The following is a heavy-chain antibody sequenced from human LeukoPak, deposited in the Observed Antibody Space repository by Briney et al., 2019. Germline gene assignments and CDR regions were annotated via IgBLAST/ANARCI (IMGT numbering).Heavy chain of an antibody. CDR2: IYYSGST. J-gene: IGHJ5*02. CDR3: ARGATYYYGSGDT. V-gene: IGHV4-31*03. Sequence: PSETLSLTCTVSGGSISSGGYYWSWIRQHPGKGLEWIGYIYYSGSTYYNPSLESRLTISLDTSKNQFSLKLSSVTAADTAVYYCARGATYYYGSGDTWGQGTLVTVSS. CDR1: GGSISSGGYY. D-gene: IGHD3-10*01.